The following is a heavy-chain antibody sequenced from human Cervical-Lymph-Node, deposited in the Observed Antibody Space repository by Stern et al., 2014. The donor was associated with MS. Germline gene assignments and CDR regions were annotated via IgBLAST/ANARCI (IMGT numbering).Heavy chain of an antibody. CDR1: GFTVSNNY. CDR3: ARAIFGVNTAAMAPDAFDT. Sequence: EVQLVESGGGLIQPGGSLRLSCAAPGFTVSNNYMRWVRQAPGKGLEWVSLIYTDDSTYSAVSVKGRFTISRDSSKNKLFLQMNSLRAEDTAVYYCARAIFGVNTAAMAPDAFDTWGQGTMVTVSS. D-gene: IGHD3-3*01. CDR2: IYTDDST. J-gene: IGHJ3*02. V-gene: IGHV3-53*01.